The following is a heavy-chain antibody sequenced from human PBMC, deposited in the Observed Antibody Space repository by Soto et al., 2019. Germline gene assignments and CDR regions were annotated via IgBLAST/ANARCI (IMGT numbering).Heavy chain of an antibody. CDR1: GFTFSSYA. CDR3: AKGRGYCSSTSCYVGSDY. D-gene: IGHD2-2*01. CDR2: ISGSGGST. J-gene: IGHJ4*02. V-gene: IGHV3-23*01. Sequence: EVQLLESGGGLVQPGGSLRLSCAASGFTFSSYAMSWVRQAPGKGLEWVSAISGSGGSTYYADSVKGRFTISIDNSKNTMYLQMNRLRAEDTAVYYCAKGRGYCSSTSCYVGSDYWGQGTLVTVSS.